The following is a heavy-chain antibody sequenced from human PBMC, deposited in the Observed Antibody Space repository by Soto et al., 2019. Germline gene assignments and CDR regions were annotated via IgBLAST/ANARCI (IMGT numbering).Heavy chain of an antibody. CDR2: ISGSGGST. V-gene: IGHV3-23*01. CDR3: TRGLRPYCSGGSCYPNYYYYYYMDV. J-gene: IGHJ6*03. Sequence: PGGSLRLSCAASGFTFISYAMSWVRQAPGKGLEWVSAISGSGGSTYYADSVKGRFTISRDNSKNTLYLQMNSLRAEDTAVYYCTRGLRPYCSGGSCYPNYYYYYYMDVWGKGTTVTVSS. D-gene: IGHD2-15*01. CDR1: GFTFISYA.